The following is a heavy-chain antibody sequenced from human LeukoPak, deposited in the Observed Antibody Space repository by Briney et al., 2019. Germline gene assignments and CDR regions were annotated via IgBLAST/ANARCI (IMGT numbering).Heavy chain of an antibody. CDR1: GFTFSSYG. J-gene: IGHJ4*02. CDR2: IWYDGSNK. Sequence: GRSLRLSCAASGFTFSSYGMHWVRQAPGKGLEWVAVIWYDGSNKYYADSVKGRFTISRDNSKNTLYLQMNSLRAEDTAVYHCAREMTTVTTAFDYWGQGTLVTVSS. V-gene: IGHV3-33*01. D-gene: IGHD4-17*01. CDR3: AREMTTVTTAFDY.